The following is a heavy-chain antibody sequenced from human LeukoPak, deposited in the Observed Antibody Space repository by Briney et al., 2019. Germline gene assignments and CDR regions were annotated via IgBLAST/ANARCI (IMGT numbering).Heavy chain of an antibody. CDR1: GYTLIELS. Sequence: GASVKVSCKVSGYTLIELSMHWVRQAPGKGLEWMGGFDPEDDETIYAQKFRGRVTMTEDTSTDTAYMELSSLRSEDTAVYYCARVYSSSCHYYYYGMDVWGQGTTVTVSS. CDR3: ARVYSSSCHYYYYGMDV. D-gene: IGHD6-13*01. CDR2: FDPEDDET. J-gene: IGHJ6*02. V-gene: IGHV1-24*01.